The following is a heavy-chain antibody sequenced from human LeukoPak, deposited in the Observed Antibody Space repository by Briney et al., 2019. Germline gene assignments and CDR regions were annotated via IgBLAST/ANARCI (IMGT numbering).Heavy chain of an antibody. CDR3: ATRIGAGSSYYFDY. Sequence: SETLSVTCTVSGGSISSDYWSWIRQPARKGLEWSGRIYTTGSTNYNPSLKSRVSMSVATSKNQFSLKLSSVTAADTAVYYCATRIGAGSSYYFDYWGQGTLVTVSS. CDR2: IYTTGST. D-gene: IGHD6-6*01. V-gene: IGHV4-4*07. CDR1: GGSISSDY. J-gene: IGHJ4*02.